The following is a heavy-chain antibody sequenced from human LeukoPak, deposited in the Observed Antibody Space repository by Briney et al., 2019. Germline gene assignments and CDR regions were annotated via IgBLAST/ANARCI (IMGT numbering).Heavy chain of an antibody. CDR3: ARDRFGGGWRY. CDR1: GFTFGIYW. V-gene: IGHV3-7*01. CDR2: IKQDGSEK. D-gene: IGHD6-19*01. J-gene: IGHJ4*02. Sequence: PGGSLRLSCAASGFTFGIYWMSWVRQAPGKGLEWVANIKQDGSEKFYVDSVKGRFTLSRDNAKNSLFLQMNSLRAEDTAVYYCARDRFGGGWRYWGQGTLVTVSS.